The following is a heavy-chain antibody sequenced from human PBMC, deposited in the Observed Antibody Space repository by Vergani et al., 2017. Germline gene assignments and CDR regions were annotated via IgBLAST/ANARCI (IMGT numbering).Heavy chain of an antibody. D-gene: IGHD6-19*01. Sequence: QITLKESGPTLVKPIQTLTLTCTFSGFSLSTSGVGVGWIRQPPGKALEWLALIYWDDDKRYSPSLKSRLTITKDTSKNQVVLTMTNMDPVDTATYYCAXTTLHSPGVSVAGGFDYWGQGTLVTVSS. CDR1: GFSLSTSGVG. J-gene: IGHJ4*02. V-gene: IGHV2-5*02. CDR2: IYWDDDK. CDR3: AXTTLHSPGVSVAGGFDY.